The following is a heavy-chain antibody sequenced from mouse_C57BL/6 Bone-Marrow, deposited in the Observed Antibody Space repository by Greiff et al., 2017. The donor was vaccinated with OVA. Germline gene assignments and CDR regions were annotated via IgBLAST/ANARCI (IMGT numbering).Heavy chain of an antibody. J-gene: IGHJ3*01. CDR3: ARRLITTQGAFAY. V-gene: IGHV1-54*01. CDR2: INPGSGGT. Sequence: VQLQQSGAELVRPGTSVKVSCKASGYAFTNYLIEWVKQRPGQGLEWIGVINPGSGGTNYNEKFKGKATLTADKSSSTAYMQLSSLTSEDSAVDFCARRLITTQGAFAYWGQGTLVTVSA. D-gene: IGHD1-1*01. CDR1: GYAFTNYL.